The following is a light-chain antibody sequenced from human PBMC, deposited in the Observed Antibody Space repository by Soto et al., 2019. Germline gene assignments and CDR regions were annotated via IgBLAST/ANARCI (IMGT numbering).Light chain of an antibody. CDR1: QSVGSS. Sequence: EIVMTQSPATLSVSPGERATLSCRASQSVGSSLAWYQQRPGQPPRLLIYSATTRATGIPARISGSGSETEFTLTISSLQSEDFALYYCQQYMDGLRTFGQGTRPEIK. V-gene: IGKV3D-15*01. CDR3: QQYMDGLRT. J-gene: IGKJ5*01. CDR2: SAT.